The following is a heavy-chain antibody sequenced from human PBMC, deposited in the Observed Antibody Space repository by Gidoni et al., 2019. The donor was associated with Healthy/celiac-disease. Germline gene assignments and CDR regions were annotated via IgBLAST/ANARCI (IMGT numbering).Heavy chain of an antibody. D-gene: IGHD6-13*01. CDR2: IWYDGSNK. V-gene: IGHV3-33*01. J-gene: IGHJ5*02. CDR3: ARDPAAAGVGGWFDP. Sequence: QVQLVESGGGVVQPGKSLRLSCAASGFTFSSYGMHWVRQAPGKGLEWVAVIWYDGSNKYYADSVKGRFTISRDNSKNTLYLQMNSLRAEDTAVYYCARDPAAAGVGGWFDPWGQGTLVTVSS. CDR1: GFTFSSYG.